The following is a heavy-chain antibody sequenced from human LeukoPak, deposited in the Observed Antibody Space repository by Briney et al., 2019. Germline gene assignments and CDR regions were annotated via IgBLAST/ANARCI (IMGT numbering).Heavy chain of an antibody. CDR2: IYYSGST. CDR1: GGSISSGDYY. Sequence: SETLSLTCTVSGGSISSGDYYWSWIRQTPGKGLEWIGYIYYSGSTYYNPSLKSRVTISVDTSKNQFSLKLSSVTAADTAVYYCARDRGYCSSTSCYRDFDYWGQGTLVTVSS. D-gene: IGHD2-2*01. CDR3: ARDRGYCSSTSCYRDFDY. J-gene: IGHJ4*02. V-gene: IGHV4-30-4*08.